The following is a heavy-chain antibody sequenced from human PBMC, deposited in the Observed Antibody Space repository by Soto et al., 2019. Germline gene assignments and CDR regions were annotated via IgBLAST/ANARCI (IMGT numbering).Heavy chain of an antibody. D-gene: IGHD1-26*01. J-gene: IGHJ5*02. CDR2: ISGSGGST. V-gene: IGHV3-23*01. CDR1: GLTFSSYA. Sequence: GGSLRLSCAASGLTFSSYAMSWVRQAPGKGLEWVSAISGSGGSTYYADSVKGRFTISRGNAKNSLYLQMNSLRDEDTAVYYCAREGGSLNWFDPWGQGTLVTVSS. CDR3: AREGGSLNWFDP.